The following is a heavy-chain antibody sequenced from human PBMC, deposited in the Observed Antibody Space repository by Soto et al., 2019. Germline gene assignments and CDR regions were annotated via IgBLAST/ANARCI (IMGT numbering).Heavy chain of an antibody. Sequence: QTLSLTCAISGDSVSNNSVAWNWVRQSPSRGLEWLGRTYYRSKWHYDYAPSVRSRITINPDTSKNHFSLQLNSVSPEDAAVYGCAITLRRLGVKYLDYWGHGNLVKVSS. CDR3: AITLRRLGVKYLDY. D-gene: IGHD3-10*01. CDR2: TYYRSKWHY. J-gene: IGHJ4*01. CDR1: GDSVSNNSVA. V-gene: IGHV6-1*01.